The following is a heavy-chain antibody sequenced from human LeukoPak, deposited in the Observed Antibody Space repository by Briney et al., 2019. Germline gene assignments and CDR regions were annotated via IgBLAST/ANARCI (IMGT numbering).Heavy chain of an antibody. V-gene: IGHV1-2*02. D-gene: IGHD3-22*01. CDR1: GYTFTSYG. Sequence: ASVKVSCKASGYTFTSYGISWVRQAPGQGLEWMGWINPNSGGTNYAQKFQGRVTMTRDTSISTAYMELSRLRSDDTAVYYCARAMYYYDSSGYRPTYYFDYWGQGTLVTVSS. CDR2: INPNSGGT. J-gene: IGHJ4*02. CDR3: ARAMYYYDSSGYRPTYYFDY.